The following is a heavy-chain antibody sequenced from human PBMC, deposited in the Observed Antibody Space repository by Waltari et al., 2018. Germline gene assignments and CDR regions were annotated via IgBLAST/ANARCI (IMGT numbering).Heavy chain of an antibody. V-gene: IGHV4-31*02. J-gene: IGHJ3*02. CDR1: ISSGGYY. D-gene: IGHD3-22*01. CDR3: ARDRGFYYDSSGYYPDAFDI. Sequence: ISSGGYYWSWIRQHPGKGLEWIGYIYYSGSTYYNPSLKSRVTISVDTSKNQFSLKLSSVTAADTAVYYCARDRGFYYDSSGYYPDAFDIWGQGTMVTVSS. CDR2: IYYSGST.